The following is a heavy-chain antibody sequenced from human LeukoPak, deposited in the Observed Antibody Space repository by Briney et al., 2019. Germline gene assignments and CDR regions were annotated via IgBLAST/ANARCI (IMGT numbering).Heavy chain of an antibody. CDR3: ARVYSSGWYFSWFDP. J-gene: IGHJ5*02. CDR2: IYYSGST. V-gene: IGHV4-38-2*02. CDR1: GYSISSGYY. D-gene: IGHD6-19*01. Sequence: SETLSLTCTVSGYSISSGYYWGWIRQPPGRGLEWIGSIYYSGSTYYNPSLKSRVTISVDTSKNQFSLKLSSVTAADTAVYYCARVYSSGWYFSWFDPWGQGTLVTVSS.